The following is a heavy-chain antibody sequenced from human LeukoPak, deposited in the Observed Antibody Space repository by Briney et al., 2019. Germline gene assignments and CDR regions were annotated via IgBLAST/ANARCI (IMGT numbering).Heavy chain of an antibody. CDR1: GYTFTSYG. CDR2: ISAYNGNT. Sequence: ASVKVSCKASGYTFTSYGISWVRQAPGQGLEWMGWISAYNGNTNYAQKLQGRVTMTTDTSTSTAYMELRSLRSDDTAVYYCARDPYYYDSSGYYIGRGFDIWGQGTMVTVSS. D-gene: IGHD3-22*01. V-gene: IGHV1-18*01. J-gene: IGHJ3*02. CDR3: ARDPYYYDSSGYYIGRGFDI.